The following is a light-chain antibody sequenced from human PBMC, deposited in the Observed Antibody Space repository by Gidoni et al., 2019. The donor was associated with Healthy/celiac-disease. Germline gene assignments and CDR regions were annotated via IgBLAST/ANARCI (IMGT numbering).Light chain of an antibody. J-gene: IGKJ2*01. Sequence: EIVMTQSPATLSVSPGERATLSCRASQSVSSNLAWYQQKPGQAPRLLIYGASTRATGIPARFRGSGSGTEFTLTISSLQSEDFAFYYCQQYNNWPPSFGQGTKLEIK. CDR1: QSVSSN. CDR2: GAS. CDR3: QQYNNWPPS. V-gene: IGKV3-15*01.